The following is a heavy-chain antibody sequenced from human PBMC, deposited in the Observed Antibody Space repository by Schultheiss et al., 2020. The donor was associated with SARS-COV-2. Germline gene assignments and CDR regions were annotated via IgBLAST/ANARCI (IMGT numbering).Heavy chain of an antibody. CDR3: ARGGFWSGYYTWFDP. CDR2: IYHSGST. Sequence: SETLSLTCAVSGYSISSGYYWGWIRQPPGKGLEWIGSIYHSGSTNYNPSLKSRVIISVDTSKNQFSLKLSSVTAADTAVYYCARGGFWSGYYTWFDPWGQGTLVTVSS. CDR1: GYSISSGYY. D-gene: IGHD3-3*01. J-gene: IGHJ5*02. V-gene: IGHV4-38-2*01.